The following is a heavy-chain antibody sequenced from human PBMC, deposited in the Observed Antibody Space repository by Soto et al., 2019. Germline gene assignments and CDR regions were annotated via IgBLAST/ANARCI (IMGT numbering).Heavy chain of an antibody. D-gene: IGHD2-15*01. J-gene: IGHJ6*03. Sequence: GGSLRLSCAASGFTFSSYWMHWVRQAPGKGLVWVSRINSDGSSTSYADSVKGRFTISRDNAKNTLYLQMNSLRAEDTAVYYCAREWGSPDYYYYYMDVWGKGTTVTVSS. CDR1: GFTFSSYW. CDR3: AREWGSPDYYYYYMDV. CDR2: INSDGSST. V-gene: IGHV3-74*01.